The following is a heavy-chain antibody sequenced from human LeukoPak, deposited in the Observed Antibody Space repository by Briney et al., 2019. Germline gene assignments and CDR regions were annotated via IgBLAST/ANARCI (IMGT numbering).Heavy chain of an antibody. CDR1: GGSIGNAAYY. CDR3: ARVEAATTNPRFDY. Sequence: SETLSLTCTVSGGSIGNAAYYWSWIRQHPGKGLEWIGYIYYSGSTYYNPSLKSRVTISVDTSKNQFSLELNSVTAADMAVFYCARVEAATTNPRFDYWGQGTLVTVSS. CDR2: IYYSGST. V-gene: IGHV4-31*03. J-gene: IGHJ4*02. D-gene: IGHD5-24*01.